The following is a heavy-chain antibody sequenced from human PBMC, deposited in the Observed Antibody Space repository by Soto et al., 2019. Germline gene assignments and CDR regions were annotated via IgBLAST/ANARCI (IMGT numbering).Heavy chain of an antibody. J-gene: IGHJ6*02. CDR2: MYHSGST. CDR3: ARVSGSYYYGMDV. Sequence: SETLSLTCAVSGGSISSGGYSWSWIRQPPGKGLEWIGYMYHSGSTYYNPSLKSRVTISIDRSKNQFSLKLSSVTAADTAVYYCARVSGSYYYGMDVWGQGTTVTVS. D-gene: IGHD1-26*01. CDR1: GGSISSGGYS. V-gene: IGHV4-30-2*01.